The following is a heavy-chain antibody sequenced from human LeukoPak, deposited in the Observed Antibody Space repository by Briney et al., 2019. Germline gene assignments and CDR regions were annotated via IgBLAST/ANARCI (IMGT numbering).Heavy chain of an antibody. CDR3: ARGDVYFDY. CDR2: IYSGGRT. Sequence: GGSLRLSCVASGSIVSSNYMSWVRQAPGKGLEWVSVIYSGGRTYYADSVKGRFTISRDNSKSTLYLQMNSLRAEDTAVYYCARGDVYFDYWGQGTLVTVSS. V-gene: IGHV3-53*01. J-gene: IGHJ4*02. CDR1: GSIVSSNY. D-gene: IGHD2-21*02.